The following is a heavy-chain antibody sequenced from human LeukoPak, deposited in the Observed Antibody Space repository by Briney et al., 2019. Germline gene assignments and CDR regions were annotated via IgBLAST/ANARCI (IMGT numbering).Heavy chain of an antibody. V-gene: IGHV3-48*03. D-gene: IGHD6-6*01. Sequence: GGSLRLSCAASGFTFSSYEMNWVRQAPGKGLEWVSYISSSGSTIYYADSVKGRFTIPRDNAKNSLYLQMNSLRAEDTAVYYCAITSIAARTPVDYWGQGTLVTVSS. CDR2: ISSSGSTI. CDR1: GFTFSSYE. J-gene: IGHJ4*02. CDR3: AITSIAARTPVDY.